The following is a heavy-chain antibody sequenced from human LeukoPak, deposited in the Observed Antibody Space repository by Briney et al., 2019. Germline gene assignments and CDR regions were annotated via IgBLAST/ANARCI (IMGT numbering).Heavy chain of an antibody. V-gene: IGHV3-23*01. CDR3: AKIPLYHYDSSGYYFGAFDI. CDR2: ISGSGGST. J-gene: IGHJ3*02. Sequence: PGGTLRLSCAASGFTFTSYGMSWVRQAPGKGLEWVSAISGSGGSTYYADSVKGRVTISRDNSKNTPYLQMNSLRAEDTAVYYWAKIPLYHYDSSGYYFGAFDILRQATMVTVSS. D-gene: IGHD3-22*01. CDR1: GFTFTSYG.